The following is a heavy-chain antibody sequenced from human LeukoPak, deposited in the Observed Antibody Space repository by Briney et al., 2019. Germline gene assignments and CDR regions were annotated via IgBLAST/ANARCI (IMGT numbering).Heavy chain of an antibody. Sequence: SVKVSCKASGGTFSSYAISWVRQAPGQGLEWMGRIIPILGIANYAQKFQGRVTITADKSTSTAYMELSSLRSEDTAVYYCARDLGVVVVAATLEAFDIWGQGTMVTVSS. V-gene: IGHV1-69*04. CDR1: GGTFSSYA. CDR3: ARDLGVVVVAATLEAFDI. CDR2: IIPILGIA. J-gene: IGHJ3*02. D-gene: IGHD2-15*01.